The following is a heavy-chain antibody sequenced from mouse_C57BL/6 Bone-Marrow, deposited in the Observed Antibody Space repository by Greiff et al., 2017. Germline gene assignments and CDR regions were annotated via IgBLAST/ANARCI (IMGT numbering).Heavy chain of an antibody. Sequence: QVQLQQSGAELVRPGTSVKVSCKASGYAFTNYLIAWVKQRPGQGLEWIGVINPGSGGTNYNEKVKGKVTLTADKSSSTDYMQLSSLTSEDSAVYFCARSKNWDSWFAYWGQGTLVTVSA. CDR2: INPGSGGT. CDR3: ARSKNWDSWFAY. J-gene: IGHJ3*01. V-gene: IGHV1-54*01. CDR1: GYAFTNYL. D-gene: IGHD4-1*01.